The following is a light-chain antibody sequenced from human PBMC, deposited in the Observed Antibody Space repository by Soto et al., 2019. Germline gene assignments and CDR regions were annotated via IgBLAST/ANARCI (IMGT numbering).Light chain of an antibody. J-gene: IGKJ2*01. CDR3: QQYGTSPFT. CDR2: LAS. Sequence: EIVLTQSPATLSSFPGDRVTLSCRASQAVNTRLAWYQHRPGQAPRLLIYLASNRAAGVPARFSGSGSGTDFSLTISDVEPEDFAVYHCQQYGTSPFTFGQGTKLEIK. CDR1: QAVNTR. V-gene: IGKV3D-11*03.